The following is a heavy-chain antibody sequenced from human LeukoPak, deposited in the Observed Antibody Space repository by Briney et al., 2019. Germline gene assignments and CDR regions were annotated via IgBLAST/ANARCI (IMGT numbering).Heavy chain of an antibody. J-gene: IGHJ5*02. D-gene: IGHD3-3*01. CDR2: IYHSGST. CDR3: ARAGYDVWSGSPEADP. V-gene: IGHV4-38-2*02. CDR1: GYSISSGYY. Sequence: SETLSLTCTVSGYSISSGYYWGWIRQPPGKGLEWIGSIYHSGSTYYNPSLKSRVTISVDTSKNQFSLKLSSVTAADTAVYYCARAGYDVWSGSPEADPWGQGTLVTVSS.